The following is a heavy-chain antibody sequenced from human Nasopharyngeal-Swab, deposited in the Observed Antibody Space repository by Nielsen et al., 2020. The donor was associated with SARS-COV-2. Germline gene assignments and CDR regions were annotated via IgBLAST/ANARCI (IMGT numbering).Heavy chain of an antibody. Sequence: LSCAVYGGSFSGYYWSWIRQPPGKGLEWIGEINHSGSTNYNPSLKSRVTISVDTSKNQFSLKLSSVTAADTAVYYCARGPALAYCGGDCYPLGGYFDLWGRGTLVTVSS. D-gene: IGHD2-21*02. V-gene: IGHV4-34*01. CDR2: INHSGST. CDR3: ARGPALAYCGGDCYPLGGYFDL. CDR1: GGSFSGYY. J-gene: IGHJ2*01.